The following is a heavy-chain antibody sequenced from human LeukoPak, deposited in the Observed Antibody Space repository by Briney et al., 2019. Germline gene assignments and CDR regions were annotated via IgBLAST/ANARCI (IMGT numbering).Heavy chain of an antibody. J-gene: IGHJ4*02. CDR2: IKQDGSEK. Sequence: GGSLRLSCAASGFTFSSYWMSWVRQAPGKGLEWVANIKQDGSEKYYVDSVKGRFTISRDNSKNTLYLQMNSLRAEDTAVYYCARGDGSGWYLDYDFDYWGQGTLVTVSS. D-gene: IGHD6-19*01. V-gene: IGHV3-7*01. CDR1: GFTFSSYW. CDR3: ARGDGSGWYLDYDFDY.